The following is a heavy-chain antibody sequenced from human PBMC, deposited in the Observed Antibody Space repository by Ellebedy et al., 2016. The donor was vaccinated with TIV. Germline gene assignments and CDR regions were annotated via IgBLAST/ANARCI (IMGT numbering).Heavy chain of an antibody. Sequence: GSLRLXCTVSGGSISSYYWSWIRQPPGKGLEWIGYIYYSGSTNYNPSLKSRVTISVDTSKNQFSLKLSSVTAADTAVYYCARDNDSSGYYRGGYFDYWGQGTLVTVSS. CDR3: ARDNDSSGYYRGGYFDY. J-gene: IGHJ4*02. CDR1: GGSISSYY. D-gene: IGHD3-22*01. CDR2: IYYSGST. V-gene: IGHV4-59*01.